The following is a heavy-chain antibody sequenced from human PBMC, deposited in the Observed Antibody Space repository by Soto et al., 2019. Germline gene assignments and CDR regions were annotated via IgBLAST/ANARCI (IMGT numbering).Heavy chain of an antibody. D-gene: IGHD3-22*01. J-gene: IGHJ4*01. CDR3: ARGDRSEGLFYYENCGLGH. CDR1: GASVSSNSAS. Sequence: SQTLSLTHATPGASVSSNSASWNWIRQSPSRGLEWLGRTYYSTKWYRDYALSLKSRITIDPDTSKNQFSLQLNSATPEDPASNSCARGDRSEGLFYYENCGLGHWGQGTLVTVSS. CDR2: TYYSTKWYR. V-gene: IGHV6-1*01.